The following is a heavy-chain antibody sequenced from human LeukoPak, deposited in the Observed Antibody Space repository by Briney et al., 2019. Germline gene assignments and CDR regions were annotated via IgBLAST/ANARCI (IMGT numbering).Heavy chain of an antibody. CDR3: ARDWLGFYFDY. CDR2: TYYRSKWYN. J-gene: IGHJ4*02. V-gene: IGHV6-1*01. Sequence: SQTLSLTCAISGDSVSSNSAAWVWIRQSPSRGLEWLGRTYYRSKWYNDYALSVKSRITINPDTSKNQFPLHLNSVTPEDTAVCYCARDWLGFYFDYWGQGALVAVSS. CDR1: GDSVSSNSAA. D-gene: IGHD6-19*01.